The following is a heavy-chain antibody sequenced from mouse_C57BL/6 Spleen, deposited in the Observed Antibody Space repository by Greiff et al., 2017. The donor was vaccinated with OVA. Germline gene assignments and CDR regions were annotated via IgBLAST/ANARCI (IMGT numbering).Heavy chain of an antibody. D-gene: IGHD1-1*01. J-gene: IGHJ2*01. V-gene: IGHV1-50*01. CDR1: GYTFTSYW. Sequence: VQLQQPGAELVKPGASVKLSCKASGYTFTSYWMQWVKQRPGQGLEWIGEIDPSDSYTNSNQKFKGKATLTVATSSSTAYMQLSSLTSEDSAVYYGARRGGISPYYCDYWGQGTTLTVAS. CDR3: ARRGGISPYYCDY. CDR2: IDPSDSYT.